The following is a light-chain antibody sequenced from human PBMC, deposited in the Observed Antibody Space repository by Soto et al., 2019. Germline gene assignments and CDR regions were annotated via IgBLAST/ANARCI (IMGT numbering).Light chain of an antibody. V-gene: IGKV1-5*01. CDR1: QSISSW. Sequence: DIQMTQSPSTLSASVGDRFTITCRASQSISSWLAWYQQKPGKAPKLLIYDASTLESGVPSRFSGSGSGTEFDLTISSLQPDDFATYYCQQYNSYSGTFGQGTKLEIK. CDR2: DAS. CDR3: QQYNSYSGT. J-gene: IGKJ2*01.